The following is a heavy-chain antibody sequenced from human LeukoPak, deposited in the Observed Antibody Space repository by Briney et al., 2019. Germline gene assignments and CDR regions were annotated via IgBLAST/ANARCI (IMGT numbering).Heavy chain of an antibody. V-gene: IGHV3-30*14. CDR2: ISYDGSNK. D-gene: IGHD1-26*01. CDR3: ARVGATVAFDI. Sequence: GRSLRLSCAASGFTFSSYAMHWVRQAPGKGLEWVAVISYDGSNKYYADSVKGRFTISRDNSKNTLYLQMGSLRAEDMAVYYCARVGATVAFDIWGQGTMVTVSS. CDR1: GFTFSSYA. J-gene: IGHJ3*02.